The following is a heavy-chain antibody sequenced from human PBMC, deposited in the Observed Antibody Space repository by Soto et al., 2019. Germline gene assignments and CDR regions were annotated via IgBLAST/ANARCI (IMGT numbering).Heavy chain of an antibody. V-gene: IGHV1-46*01. D-gene: IGHD6-13*01. CDR2: INPNGGST. CDR1: ADTFTSYY. CDR3: ARGRYSSSWSTLWHFDY. J-gene: IGHJ4*02. Sequence: ASVKVSCKAPADTFTSYYIHWVRQAPGHGLEWMGIINPNGGSTRFAQTFQGRITMTTDTSTSTVYMELRSLRSEDTAVYYCARGRYSSSWSTLWHFDYWGQGTLVTVSS.